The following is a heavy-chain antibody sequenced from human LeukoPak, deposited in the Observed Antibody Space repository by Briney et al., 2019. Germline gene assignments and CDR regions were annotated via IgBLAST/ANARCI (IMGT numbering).Heavy chain of an antibody. Sequence: SETLSLTCTVSGGSISSGDYYWSWIRQPPGKGLEWIGYIYYSGSTYYNPSLKSRVTISVDTSKNRFSLKLSSVTAADTAVYYCAAHIVVVPAATVDYWGQGTLVTVSS. CDR1: GGSISSGDYY. J-gene: IGHJ4*02. CDR2: IYYSGST. CDR3: AAHIVVVPAATVDY. D-gene: IGHD2-2*01. V-gene: IGHV4-30-4*01.